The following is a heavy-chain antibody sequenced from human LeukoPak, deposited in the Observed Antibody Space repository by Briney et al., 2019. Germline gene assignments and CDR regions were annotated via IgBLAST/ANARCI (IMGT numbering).Heavy chain of an antibody. CDR2: INQGGSDK. D-gene: IGHD1-14*01. V-gene: IGHV3-7*01. CDR1: GFTFSGHW. Sequence: GGSLRLSCAASGFTFSGHWMSWVRQAPGKGLEWVANINQGGSDKYYVDSVKGRFTISRDNANNLLYLQMNSLRGENTAVYYCTRDRSRAEDDWGQGTLVTVSS. CDR3: TRDRSRAEDD. J-gene: IGHJ4*02.